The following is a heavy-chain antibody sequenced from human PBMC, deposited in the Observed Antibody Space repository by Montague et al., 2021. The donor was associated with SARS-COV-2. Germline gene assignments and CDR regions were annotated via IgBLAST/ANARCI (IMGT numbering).Heavy chain of an antibody. Sequence: PALVKPTQTLTLTCTFSGFSLSTSGMCVSWIRQPPGKALEWLARIDWDDDKYYSTSLKTRLTISKDTSKNQVVLTMTNMDPVDTATYYCAQCYGSGRPFDYWGQGTLVTVSP. J-gene: IGHJ4*02. CDR3: AQCYGSGRPFDY. D-gene: IGHD3-10*01. CDR2: IDWDDDK. V-gene: IGHV2-70*11. CDR1: GFSLSTSGMC.